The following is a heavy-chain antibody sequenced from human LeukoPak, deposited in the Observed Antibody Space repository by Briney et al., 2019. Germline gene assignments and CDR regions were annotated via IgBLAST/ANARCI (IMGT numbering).Heavy chain of an antibody. CDR1: GFTFSSYA. D-gene: IGHD3-22*01. J-gene: IGHJ5*02. V-gene: IGHV3-30-3*01. CDR2: IAYDGINK. Sequence: GGSLRLSGAASGFTFSSYAIHWVRQAPGKGLEWVAVIAYDGINKYYADSVKGRFTISRDNSKNTLYLQMNSLRAEDAAVYYCARDSSPWYYYDRSGSNGFDPWGQGTLVTVSS. CDR3: ARDSSPWYYYDRSGSNGFDP.